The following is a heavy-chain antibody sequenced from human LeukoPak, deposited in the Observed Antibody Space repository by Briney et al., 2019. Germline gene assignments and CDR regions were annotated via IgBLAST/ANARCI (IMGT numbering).Heavy chain of an antibody. CDR1: GGSISSGDYY. J-gene: IGHJ5*02. Sequence: SETLSLTCTVSGGSISSGDYYWSWIRQPPGKGLEWIGYIYYSGSTYYNLSLKSRVTISVDTSKNQFSLKLSSVTAADTAVYYCARGLRITIFPGVSVRWFDPWGQGTLVTVSS. CDR3: ARGLRITIFPGVSVRWFDP. D-gene: IGHD3-3*01. V-gene: IGHV4-30-4*08. CDR2: IYYSGST.